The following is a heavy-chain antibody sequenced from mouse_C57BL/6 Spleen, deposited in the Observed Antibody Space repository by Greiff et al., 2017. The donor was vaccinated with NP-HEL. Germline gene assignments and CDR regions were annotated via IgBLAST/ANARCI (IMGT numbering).Heavy chain of an antibody. D-gene: IGHD1-1*01. Sequence: QVQLQQPGAELVKPGASVKLSCKASGYTFTSYWMHWVKQRPGQGLEWIGMIHPNSGSTNYNEKFKSKATLTVDKSSSPAYMQLSSLTSEDSAVYYCARDYYGSSYGYFDVWGTGTTVTVSS. CDR1: GYTFTSYW. CDR3: ARDYYGSSYGYFDV. J-gene: IGHJ1*03. V-gene: IGHV1-64*01. CDR2: IHPNSGST.